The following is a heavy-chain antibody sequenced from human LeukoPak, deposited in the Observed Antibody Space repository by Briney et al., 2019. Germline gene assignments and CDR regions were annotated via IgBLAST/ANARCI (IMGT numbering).Heavy chain of an antibody. Sequence: GGSLRLSCAAFGFTFSDYYMTWIRQAPEKGLEWISHITIGVGATYYADSVKGRFTISRDNAKKSLYLQMNSLRVADTAIYYCARGHYEMDVWGQGTTVTVSS. CDR1: GFTFSDYY. V-gene: IGHV3-11*01. J-gene: IGHJ6*02. CDR3: ARGHYEMDV. CDR2: ITIGVGAT.